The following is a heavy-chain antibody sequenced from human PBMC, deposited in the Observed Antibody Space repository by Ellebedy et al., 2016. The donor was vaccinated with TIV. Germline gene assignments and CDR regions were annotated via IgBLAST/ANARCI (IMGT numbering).Heavy chain of an antibody. J-gene: IGHJ4*02. Sequence: GESLKISCAASEFTVDNNYMAWVRQAPGKGLEWVSLIYSGGTTYYADSVKGRFTISRDNAKNSLYLQMNSLRAEDTAVYYCASPPGVVALWGQGTLVTVYS. V-gene: IGHV3-66*01. CDR2: IYSGGTT. CDR3: ASPPGVVAL. D-gene: IGHD3-10*01. CDR1: EFTVDNNY.